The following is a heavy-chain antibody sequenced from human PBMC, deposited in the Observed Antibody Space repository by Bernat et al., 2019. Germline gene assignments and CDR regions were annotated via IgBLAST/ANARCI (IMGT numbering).Heavy chain of an antibody. V-gene: IGHV1-2*02. CDR2: INPNSGGT. D-gene: IGHD3-9*01. J-gene: IGHJ6*02. CDR1: GYTFTGYY. Sequence: QVQLVQSRAEVKKPGASVKVSCKASGYTFTGYYMHWVRQAPGQGLEWMGWINPNSGGTNYAQKFQGRVTMTRDTSISTAYMELCRLRSDDTAVYYCARDPELRYSIPYYYYYYGMDVWGQGTTVTVSS. CDR3: ARDPELRYSIPYYYYYYGMDV.